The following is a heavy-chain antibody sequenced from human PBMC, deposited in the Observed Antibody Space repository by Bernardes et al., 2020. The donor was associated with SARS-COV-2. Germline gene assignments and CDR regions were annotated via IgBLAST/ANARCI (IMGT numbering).Heavy chain of an antibody. J-gene: IGHJ6*03. D-gene: IGHD3-3*01. Sequence: GGSLRLSCAASGFTFSDYYMSWIRQAPGKGLEWVSYISSSSSYTNYADSVKGRFTISRDNAKNSLYLQMNSLRAEDTAVYYCASAIFGHQPSSGGGYYYYYMDVWGKGTTVTVSS. CDR3: ASAIFGHQPSSGGGYYYYYMDV. CDR1: GFTFSDYY. CDR2: ISSSSSYT. V-gene: IGHV3-11*03.